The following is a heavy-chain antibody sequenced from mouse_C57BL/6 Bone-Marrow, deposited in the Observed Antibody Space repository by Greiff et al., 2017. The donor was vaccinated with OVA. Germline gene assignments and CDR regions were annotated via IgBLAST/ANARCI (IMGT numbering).Heavy chain of an antibody. CDR3: ARGGYDYDIAY. D-gene: IGHD2-4*01. CDR1: GYSFTSYY. V-gene: IGHV1-66*01. J-gene: IGHJ3*01. Sequence: QVKLQQSGPELVKPGASVKISCKASGYSFTSYYIHWVKQRPGQGLEWIGWIYPGSGNTKYNEKFKGKATLTADTSSSTAYMQLSSLTSEDSAVYYCARGGYDYDIAYWGQGTLVTVSA. CDR2: IYPGSGNT.